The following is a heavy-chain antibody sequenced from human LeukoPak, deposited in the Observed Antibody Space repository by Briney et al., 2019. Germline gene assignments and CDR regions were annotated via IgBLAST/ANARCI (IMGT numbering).Heavy chain of an antibody. CDR1: GYSISSGYY. CDR3: ARSPHFDY. CDR2: IYHSGST. V-gene: IGHV4-38-2*02. J-gene: IGHJ4*02. Sequence: SETLSLTCTVSGYSISSGYYWGWIRQPPGKGLEWIGSIYHSGSTYYNPSLKSRVTISVDTSKNQFSLKLSSVTAADTAVYYCARSPHFDYWGQGTLVTVSS.